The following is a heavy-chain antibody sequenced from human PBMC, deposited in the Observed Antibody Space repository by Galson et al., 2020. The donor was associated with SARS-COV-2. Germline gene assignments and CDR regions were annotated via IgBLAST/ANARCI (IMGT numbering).Heavy chain of an antibody. Sequence: GESLKISCAASGFTFSSYAMHWVRQAPGKGLEWVAVISYDGSNKYYADSVKGRFTISRDNSKNTLYLQMNSLRAEDTAVYYCARDQEIPAASSYYYYYGMDVWGQGTTVTVSS. CDR2: ISYDGSNK. V-gene: IGHV3-30-3*01. J-gene: IGHJ6*02. CDR1: GFTFSSYA. CDR3: ARDQEIPAASSYYYYYGMDV. D-gene: IGHD2-2*01.